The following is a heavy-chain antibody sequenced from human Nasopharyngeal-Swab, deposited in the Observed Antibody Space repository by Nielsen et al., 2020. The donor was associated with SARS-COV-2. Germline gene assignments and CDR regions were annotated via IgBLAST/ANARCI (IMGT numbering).Heavy chain of an antibody. CDR2: ITWNSGSI. V-gene: IGHV3-9*01. CDR1: GFSFDDYA. D-gene: IGHD3-3*01. Sequence: SLKISCAASGFSFDDYAMHWVRQAPGMGLEWVAVITWNSGSIDYADSVKGRFTVSRDNAKNSLHLQMNSLRAEDTALYYCTKGLLFAGVVSYNRHYSYGLDVWGQGTTVTVSS. CDR3: TKGLLFAGVVSYNRHYSYGLDV. J-gene: IGHJ6*02.